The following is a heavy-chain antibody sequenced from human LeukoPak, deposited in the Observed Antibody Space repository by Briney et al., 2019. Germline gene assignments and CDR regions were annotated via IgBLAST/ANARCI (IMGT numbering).Heavy chain of an antibody. J-gene: IGHJ4*02. Sequence: GASVKVSCKASGYTFTSYYMHWVRQAPGQGLEWMGIINPSGGSTSYAQKFQGRVTMTRDTSTSTVYMELSSLRSEDTAVYYCARALPLTGEGFGYYFDYWGQGTLVTVSS. CDR3: ARALPLTGEGFGYYFDY. CDR2: INPSGGST. V-gene: IGHV1-46*01. CDR1: GYTFTSYY. D-gene: IGHD7-27*01.